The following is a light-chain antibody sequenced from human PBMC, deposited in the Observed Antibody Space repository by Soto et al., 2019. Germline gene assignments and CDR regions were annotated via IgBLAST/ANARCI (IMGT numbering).Light chain of an antibody. V-gene: IGLV2-14*01. CDR2: EVS. J-gene: IGLJ1*01. CDR1: SSDVGGYNY. Sequence: QSVLTQPASVSGSPGQSITIACTGTSSDVGGYNYVSWYQQHPGKAPKLMIYEVSNRPSGVSNRFSGSKSGNTASLTISGLQADDEADYYCSSYTISSTLNYVSGRGTKVTVL. CDR3: SSYTISSTLNYV.